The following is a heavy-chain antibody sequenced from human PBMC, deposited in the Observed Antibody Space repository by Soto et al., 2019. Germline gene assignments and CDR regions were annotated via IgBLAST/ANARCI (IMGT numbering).Heavy chain of an antibody. V-gene: IGHV4-34*01. Sequence: QVQLQQWGAGLLKPSETLSLTCAVYGGSFSGYYWSWIRQPPGKGLEWIGEINHSGSTNYNPSLMSRVTISVDTSKTQFSLKLSSVTAADTAVYYCASHRREYCSGGSCYYFDYWGQGTLVTVSS. D-gene: IGHD2-15*01. J-gene: IGHJ4*02. CDR3: ASHRREYCSGGSCYYFDY. CDR2: INHSGST. CDR1: GGSFSGYY.